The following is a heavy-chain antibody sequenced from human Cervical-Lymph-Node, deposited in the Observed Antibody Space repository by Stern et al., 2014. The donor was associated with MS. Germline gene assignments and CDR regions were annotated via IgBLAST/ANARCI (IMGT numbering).Heavy chain of an antibody. CDR2: INPSAGKR. CDR1: GYTFTSDY. J-gene: IGHJ6*02. CDR3: ARQNYYNGMDV. Sequence: QVQLVESGAEVKKPGASVKVSCKASGYTFTSDYMHWVRRAPRQGLEWMGGINPSAGKRSHAQKFQGRVTMTRDTSTTTVHMELSSLRSEDTAVYYCARQNYYNGMDVWGQGTTVTVSS. V-gene: IGHV1-46*01.